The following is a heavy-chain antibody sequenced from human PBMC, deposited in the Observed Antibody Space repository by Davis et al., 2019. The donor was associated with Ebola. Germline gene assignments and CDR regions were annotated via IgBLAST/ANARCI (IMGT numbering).Heavy chain of an antibody. Sequence: PGGSLRLSCAASGFTVSSNYMSWVRPAPGKGLEWVPVIYSGGSTYYANSVKGRFTISRDNSKNTLYLQMNSLRAEDTAVYYCARDLWWGTTVSYWGQGTLVTVSS. V-gene: IGHV3-53*01. J-gene: IGHJ4*02. CDR2: IYSGGST. CDR1: GFTVSSNY. CDR3: ARDLWWGTTVSY. D-gene: IGHD4-17*01.